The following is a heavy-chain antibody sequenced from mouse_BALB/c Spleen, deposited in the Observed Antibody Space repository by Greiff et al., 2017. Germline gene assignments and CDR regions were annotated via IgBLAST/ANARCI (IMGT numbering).Heavy chain of an antibody. CDR3: ARKKLIYYDSWFAY. D-gene: IGHD2-4*01. CDR1: GYSITSDYA. CDR2: ISYSGST. J-gene: IGHJ3*01. Sequence: EVKLQESGPGLVKPSQSLSLTCTVTGYSITSDYAWNWIRQFPGNKLEWMGYISYSGSTSYNPSLKSRISITRDTSKNQFFLQLNSVTTEDTATYYCARKKLIYYDSWFAYWGQGTLVTVSA. V-gene: IGHV3-2*02.